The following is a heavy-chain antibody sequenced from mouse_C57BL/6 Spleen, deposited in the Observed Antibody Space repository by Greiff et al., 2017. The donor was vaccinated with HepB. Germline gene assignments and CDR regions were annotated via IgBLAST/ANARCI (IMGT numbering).Heavy chain of an antibody. Sequence: VQLQQSGAELMKPGASVKLSCKATGYTFTGYWIEWVKQRPGHGLEWIGEILPGSGSTNYNEKFKGKATFTADTSSNTAYMQLSSLTTEDSAIYYCARRGVYYDYDEGAMDYWGQGTSVTVSS. CDR2: ILPGSGST. V-gene: IGHV1-9*01. D-gene: IGHD2-4*01. CDR1: GYTFTGYW. CDR3: ARRGVYYDYDEGAMDY. J-gene: IGHJ4*01.